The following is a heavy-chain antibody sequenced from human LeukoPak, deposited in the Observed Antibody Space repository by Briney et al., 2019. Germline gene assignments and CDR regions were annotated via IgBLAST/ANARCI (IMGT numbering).Heavy chain of an antibody. V-gene: IGHV3-53*01. Sequence: ETLSLTCTVSGGSISSYYWSWVRQAPGKGLEWVSFIYSGGSTYYTDSVKGRFTISRDNSKNTLYLQMNSLRAEDTAVYYCARRAGDYSHPYDYWGQGILVTVSS. CDR3: ARRAGDYSHPYDY. J-gene: IGHJ4*02. CDR2: IYSGGST. CDR1: GGSISSYY. D-gene: IGHD3-22*01.